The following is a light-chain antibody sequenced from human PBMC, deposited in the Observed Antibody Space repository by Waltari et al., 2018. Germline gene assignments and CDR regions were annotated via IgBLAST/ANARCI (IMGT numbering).Light chain of an antibody. J-gene: IGLJ2*01. CDR1: SSDIGGYDY. CDR2: DVT. Sequence: QPALTQPASVSGSPGQSITISCTGSSSDIGGYDYVSWYQQHPGKAPKLIIYDVTKRPSAISIRFSGSNSGNTASLTISGLQAEDEADYYCSSYTTNKTPVIGGGTKVTVL. V-gene: IGLV2-14*03. CDR3: SSYTTNKTPV.